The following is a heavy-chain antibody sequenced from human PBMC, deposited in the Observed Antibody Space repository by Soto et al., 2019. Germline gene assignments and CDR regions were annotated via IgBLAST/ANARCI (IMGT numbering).Heavy chain of an antibody. Sequence: PGGSLRLSCAASGFTFSTYGMNWVRQAPGKGLEWVSSISSSGSYIYYADSVKGRFTISRDNAKNTLYLQMKSLRAEDTAIYYCAKSSRITLVRGVTDYWGQGTLVTVSS. J-gene: IGHJ4*02. CDR1: GFTFSTYG. D-gene: IGHD3-10*01. CDR2: ISSSGSYI. V-gene: IGHV3-21*04. CDR3: AKSSRITLVRGVTDY.